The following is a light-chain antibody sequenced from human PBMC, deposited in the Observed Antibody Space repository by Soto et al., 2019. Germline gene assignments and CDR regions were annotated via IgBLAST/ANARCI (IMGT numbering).Light chain of an antibody. J-gene: IGLJ2*01. CDR1: SSDVGGYKY. CDR3: SSYISSSTLVV. V-gene: IGLV2-14*01. Sequence: QSALTQPRSVSGSPGQSVTISCTGTSSDVGGYKYVSWYQQHPGKAPKLMIYEVNSRPSGVSNRFSGSKSGNTASLTISGLQAEDEADYYCSSYISSSTLVVFGGGTKLTVL. CDR2: EVN.